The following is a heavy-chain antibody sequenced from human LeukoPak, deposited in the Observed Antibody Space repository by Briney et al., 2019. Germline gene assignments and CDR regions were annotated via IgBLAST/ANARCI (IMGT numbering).Heavy chain of an antibody. V-gene: IGHV3-30*18. J-gene: IGHJ5*02. Sequence: PGGSLRLSCAASEFTFSSYGMHWVRQAPGKGLEWVAVISYDGSNKYYADSVKGRFTISRDNSKNTLYLQMNSLRAEDTAVYYCAKDRISEETYNWFDPWGQGTLVTVSS. D-gene: IGHD2-15*01. CDR2: ISYDGSNK. CDR1: EFTFSSYG. CDR3: AKDRISEETYNWFDP.